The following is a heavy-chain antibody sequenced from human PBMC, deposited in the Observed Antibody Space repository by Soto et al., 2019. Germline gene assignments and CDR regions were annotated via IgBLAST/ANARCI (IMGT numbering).Heavy chain of an antibody. CDR3: ARGALACTEVPGD. D-gene: IGHD2-8*02. CDR1: GFTFSSYW. CDR2: INLDVSET. Sequence: EGQLVESGGGLVQPGGSLRLSCQVSGFTFSSYWMTWVRRAPGKGLEWVANINLDVSETYYVDAVKGRFTISRDNAKNSLHLYLRDLSVNDTAVYYCARGALACTEVPGDWGQGTLVTVSS. V-gene: IGHV3-7*05. J-gene: IGHJ1*01.